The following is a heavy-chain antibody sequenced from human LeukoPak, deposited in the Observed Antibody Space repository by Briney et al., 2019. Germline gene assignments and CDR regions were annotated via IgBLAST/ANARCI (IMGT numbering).Heavy chain of an antibody. Sequence: GSSLRLSCAASGITFSSYGMHWVRQAPGKGPEWVAAISYDGRCRYHADSVKGRFTISRDNSKNTVYLQMNSLRGEDTAVYYCARGCSSTSCSLFDYWGQGTLVTVSS. V-gene: IGHV3-30*04. CDR1: GITFSSYG. D-gene: IGHD2-2*01. J-gene: IGHJ4*02. CDR2: ISYDGRCR. CDR3: ARGCSSTSCSLFDY.